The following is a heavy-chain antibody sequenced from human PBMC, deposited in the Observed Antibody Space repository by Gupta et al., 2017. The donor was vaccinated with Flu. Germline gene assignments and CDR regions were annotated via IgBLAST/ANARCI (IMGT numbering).Heavy chain of an antibody. CDR3: ARAGTTVTLSNWFDP. V-gene: IGHV3-33*01. Sequence: APGKGLEWVAVIWYDGSNKYYADSVKGRFTISRDNSKNTLYLQMNSLRAEDTAVYYCARAGTTVTLSNWFDPWGQGTLVTVSS. CDR2: IWYDGSNK. D-gene: IGHD4-4*01. J-gene: IGHJ5*02.